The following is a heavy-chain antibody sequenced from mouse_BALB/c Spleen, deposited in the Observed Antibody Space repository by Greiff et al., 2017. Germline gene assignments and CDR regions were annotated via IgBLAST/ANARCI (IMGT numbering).Heavy chain of an antibody. CDR2: IDPANGNT. Sequence: EVQLQQSGAELVRPGTSVKVSCKASGYTFTNYLIEWVKQRPEQGLEWIGRIDPANGNTKYDPKFQGKATITADTSSNTAYLQLSSLTSEDTAVYYCARGGYGSFYWGQGTTLTVSS. CDR3: ARGGYGSFY. V-gene: IGHV14-1*02. D-gene: IGHD1-1*01. J-gene: IGHJ2*01. CDR1: GYTFTNYL.